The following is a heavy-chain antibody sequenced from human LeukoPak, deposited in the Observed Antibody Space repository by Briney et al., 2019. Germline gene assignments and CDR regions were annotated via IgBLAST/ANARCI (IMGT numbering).Heavy chain of an antibody. D-gene: IGHD6-13*01. CDR2: IYYSGST. CDR1: GGSISSYY. CDR3: ARGWYGIDY. Sequence: IPSETLSLTCTVSGGSISSYYRSWIRQPPGKGLEWIGYIYYSGSTNYNPSLKSRVTISVDTSKNQFSLKLSSVTAADTAVYYCARGWYGIDYWGQGTLVTVSS. V-gene: IGHV4-59*01. J-gene: IGHJ4*02.